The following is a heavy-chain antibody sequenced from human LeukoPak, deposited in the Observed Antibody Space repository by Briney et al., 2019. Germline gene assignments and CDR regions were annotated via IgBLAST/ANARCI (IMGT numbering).Heavy chain of an antibody. CDR3: AREGCSSTSCYGAFDI. J-gene: IGHJ3*02. Sequence: PSETLSLTCTVSGGSISSYYWSWIRQPPGKGLEWIGYIYYSGSTNYSPSLKSRVTISVDTSKNQFSLKLSSVTAADTAVYYCAREGCSSTSCYGAFDIWGQGTMVTVSS. V-gene: IGHV4-59*01. CDR2: IYYSGST. D-gene: IGHD2-2*01. CDR1: GGSISSYY.